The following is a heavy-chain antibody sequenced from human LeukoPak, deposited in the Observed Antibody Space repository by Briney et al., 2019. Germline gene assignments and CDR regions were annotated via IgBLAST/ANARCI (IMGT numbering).Heavy chain of an antibody. Sequence: GRSLRLSCAASGFTFSSYGMHWVRQAPGKGLEWVAVISYDGSNKYYADSVKGRFTISRDNSKNTLYLQMNSLRVEDTAVYYCAKDRLVSVLDIWGQGTMVTVSS. J-gene: IGHJ3*02. CDR3: AKDRLVSVLDI. D-gene: IGHD6-19*01. V-gene: IGHV3-30*18. CDR2: ISYDGSNK. CDR1: GFTFSSYG.